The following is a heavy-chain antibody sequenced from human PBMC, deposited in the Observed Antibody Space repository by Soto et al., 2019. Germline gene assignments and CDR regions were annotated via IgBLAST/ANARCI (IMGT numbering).Heavy chain of an antibody. CDR3: ATGTFNFDS. CDR2: ISGSGGNT. CDR1: GFTFSSYA. V-gene: IGHV3-23*01. Sequence: GGSLRLSCAASGFTFSSYAMSWVHQAPGKGLEWVSSISGSGGNTYYADSVKGRFIISRDNSKSTLYLQMNSLRAEDTAVYYCATGTFNFDSWGQGTLVTVSS. J-gene: IGHJ4*02. D-gene: IGHD1-7*01.